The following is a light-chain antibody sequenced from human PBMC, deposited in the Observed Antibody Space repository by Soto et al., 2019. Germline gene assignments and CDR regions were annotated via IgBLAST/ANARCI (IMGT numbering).Light chain of an antibody. J-gene: IGKJ1*01. V-gene: IGKV3-20*01. CDR3: QQYGSSPGT. Sequence: DIVLTQSPGTLSLSLGERATLSCRASQSVSNNYLAWYQQQPGHAPRLLIYGASNRATGIPDRFSGSGSGTDFTLTSSRLEPEDVAVYYCQQYGSSPGTFGQGTKGDIK. CDR1: QSVSNNY. CDR2: GAS.